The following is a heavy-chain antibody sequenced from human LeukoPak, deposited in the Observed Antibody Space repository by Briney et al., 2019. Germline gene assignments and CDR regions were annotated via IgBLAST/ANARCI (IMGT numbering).Heavy chain of an antibody. CDR2: ISSSSSTI. CDR3: ARVWGDYGYFDL. CDR1: GFTFSSYS. D-gene: IGHD1-26*01. J-gene: IGHJ2*01. Sequence: GGSLGLSCAASGFTFSSYSMNWVRQAPGKGLEWVSHISSSSSTIYYADSVKGRFTISRDNAKNSLYLQMNSLRAEDTAVYYCARVWGDYGYFDLWGRGTLVTVSS. V-gene: IGHV3-48*04.